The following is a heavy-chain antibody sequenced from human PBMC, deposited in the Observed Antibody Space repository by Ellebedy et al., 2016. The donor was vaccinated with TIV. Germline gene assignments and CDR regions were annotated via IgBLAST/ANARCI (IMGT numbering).Heavy chain of an antibody. Sequence: PGGSLRLSCAASGFCFSDYWMHWVRQAPGKGLEWVSRIKSDESSRTDYADSVKGRFTVSRDNAKNTLYLQMHSLRAADTAVYYFAKELHVAGCDSWGQGTLVTVSS. V-gene: IGHV3-74*01. CDR3: AKELHVAGCDS. J-gene: IGHJ4*02. CDR2: IKSDESSRT. D-gene: IGHD6-19*01. CDR1: GFCFSDYW.